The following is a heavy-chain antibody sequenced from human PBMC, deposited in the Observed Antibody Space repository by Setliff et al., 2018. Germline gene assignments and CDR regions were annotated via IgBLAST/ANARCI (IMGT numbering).Heavy chain of an antibody. V-gene: IGHV1-18*01. D-gene: IGHD2-8*01. Sequence: GASVKVSCKASGYTFTSYGISWVRQAPGQGLEWMGWISAYNGNTNCAQKLQGRVTMTTDTSTSTAYMELRSLRSEDTAVYYCARIGFGYYSTSGAWYFDNWGQGTLVTVSS. CDR1: GYTFTSYG. CDR2: ISAYNGNT. CDR3: ARIGFGYYSTSGAWYFDN. J-gene: IGHJ4*02.